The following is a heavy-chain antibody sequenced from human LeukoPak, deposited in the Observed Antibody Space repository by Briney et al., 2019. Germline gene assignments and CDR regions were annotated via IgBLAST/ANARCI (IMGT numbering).Heavy chain of an antibody. V-gene: IGHV4-59*01. CDR2: IYYSGTT. J-gene: IGHJ6*04. D-gene: IGHD3-10*01. CDR1: GGSMDSFY. Sequence: PSETLSLTRIVSGGSMDSFYWSWIRQSPGGGLEWIGYIYYSGTTNYNPSLRSRLTISVDTYKNQFSLKLSSVTAADTAVYYCARLARLTLIRGVTGYHSLDVWGKGTKVTVSS. CDR3: ARLARLTLIRGVTGYHSLDV.